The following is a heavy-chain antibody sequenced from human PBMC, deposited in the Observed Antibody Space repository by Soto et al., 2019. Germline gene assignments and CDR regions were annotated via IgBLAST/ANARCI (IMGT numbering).Heavy chain of an antibody. CDR1: GYTFTSYG. V-gene: IGHV1-18*04. CDR2: ISAYNGNT. D-gene: IGHD5-12*01. J-gene: IGHJ4*02. CDR3: ARDFGYSGYDNDY. Sequence: CKASGYTFTSYGISWVRQAPGQGLEWMGWISAYNGNTNYAQKLQGRVTMTTDTSTSTAHMELRSLRSDDTAVYYCARDFGYSGYDNDYWGQGTLVTLS.